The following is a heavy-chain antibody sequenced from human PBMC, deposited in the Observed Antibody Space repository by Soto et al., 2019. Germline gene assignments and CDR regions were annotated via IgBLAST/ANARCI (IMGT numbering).Heavy chain of an antibody. CDR2: ITRYGTI. CDR3: ARLFAGATGNWYFDL. Sequence: QVQLQQWGAGLLKPSETLSLTCAVYGGSFSGYYWSWVRQAPGKGLEWIGEITRYGTINYNPSLKSRVTMSLDTSKNQFSLRLKSVSDADAALYYCARLFAGATGNWYFDLWGRGTLVTASS. J-gene: IGHJ2*01. D-gene: IGHD1-1*01. CDR1: GGSFSGYY. V-gene: IGHV4-34*01.